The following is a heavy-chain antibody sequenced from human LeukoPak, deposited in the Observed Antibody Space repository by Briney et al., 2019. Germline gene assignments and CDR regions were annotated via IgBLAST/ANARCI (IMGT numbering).Heavy chain of an antibody. Sequence: PGESLKISCKGSGYSFTNYWIAWVRQMPGKGLEWMGIIYPGDSDTKYSPSFQGQVTISADKSISTAYLQWSSLKASDTAMHYCARPMRPGIAAAHFDYWGQGTLVIVSS. CDR1: GYSFTNYW. CDR3: ARPMRPGIAAAHFDY. CDR2: IYPGDSDT. D-gene: IGHD6-13*01. V-gene: IGHV5-51*01. J-gene: IGHJ4*02.